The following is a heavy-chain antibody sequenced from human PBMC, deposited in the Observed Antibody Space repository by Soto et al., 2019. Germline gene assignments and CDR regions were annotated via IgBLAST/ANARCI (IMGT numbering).Heavy chain of an antibody. V-gene: IGHV3-23*01. CDR3: AKDRGDSMSYYYAYFDY. Sequence: EVQLLESGGGLVQPGGSLRLSCAASGFTFRSYVMSWVRQVPGKGLEWVAGISGSGGRTYYTDSVKGRFSISRDNSKNMVHLQMNGLRAEDAAVYFCAKDRGDSMSYYYAYFDYWGQGTRVTVSS. D-gene: IGHD3-22*01. J-gene: IGHJ4*02. CDR2: ISGSGGRT. CDR1: GFTFRSYV.